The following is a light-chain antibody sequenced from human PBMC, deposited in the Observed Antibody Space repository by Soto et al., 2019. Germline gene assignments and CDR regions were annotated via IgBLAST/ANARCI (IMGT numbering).Light chain of an antibody. CDR1: KNVNNC. CDR3: QQYNSYWT. J-gene: IGKJ1*01. Sequence: DIQMTQSPSTLSASVGDRVTITCRASKNVNNCLAWYQQKPGKAPKLLIHKASNLESGVPSRFSGSGSGTVFSLTISSLQPDDFATYYCQQYNSYWTFGQGTKVEIK. CDR2: KAS. V-gene: IGKV1-5*03.